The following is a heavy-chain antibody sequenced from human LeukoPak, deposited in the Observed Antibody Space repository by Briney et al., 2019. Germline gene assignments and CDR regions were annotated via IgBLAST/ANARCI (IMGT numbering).Heavy chain of an antibody. V-gene: IGHV3-48*02. CDR1: GFTFSSYG. Sequence: GGSLRLSCAASGFTFSSYGKNWVRQAPGKGLEWASYISSCSTSIYYADSLKARFTISRDNAKNSLYLQMNSLRDEDTAVYYCAKQLGSCTDGNCYFDPWGQGTLVTVSS. J-gene: IGHJ4*02. CDR2: ISSCSTSI. D-gene: IGHD2-8*01. CDR3: AKQLGSCTDGNCYFDP.